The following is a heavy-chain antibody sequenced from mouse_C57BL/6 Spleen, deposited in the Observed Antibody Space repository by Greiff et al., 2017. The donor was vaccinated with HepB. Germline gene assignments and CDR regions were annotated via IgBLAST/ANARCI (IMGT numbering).Heavy chain of an antibody. J-gene: IGHJ2*01. CDR3: ASHAIVTTEDYFDY. D-gene: IGHD2-5*01. V-gene: IGHV5-6*02. Sequence: DVMLVESGGDLVKPGGSLKLSCAASGFTFSSYGMSWVRQTPDKRLEWVATISSGGSYTYYPDSVKGRFTISRDNAKKTLYLQMSSLKSEDTAMYYCASHAIVTTEDYFDYWGQGTTLTVSS. CDR1: GFTFSSYG. CDR2: ISSGGSYT.